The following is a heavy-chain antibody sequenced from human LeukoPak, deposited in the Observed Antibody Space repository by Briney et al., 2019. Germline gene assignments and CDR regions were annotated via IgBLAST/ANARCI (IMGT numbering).Heavy chain of an antibody. CDR1: GGSISSYY. V-gene: IGHV4-4*07. D-gene: IGHD6-13*01. CDR3: ARRGSSSWYYVDY. J-gene: IGHJ4*02. Sequence: LSETLSLTCTVSGGSISSYYWSWIRQPAGQGLEWIGRIYTSGSTNYNPSLTSRATMSVDTSKNHLSLKLSSVTAADTAVYYCARRGSSSWYYVDYWGQGTLVTVSS. CDR2: IYTSGST.